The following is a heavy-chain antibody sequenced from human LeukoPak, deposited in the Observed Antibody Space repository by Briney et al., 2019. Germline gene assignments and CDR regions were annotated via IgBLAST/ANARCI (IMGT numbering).Heavy chain of an antibody. V-gene: IGHV3-23*01. CDR2: ISGSGGSI. D-gene: IGHD3-9*01. Sequence: TGGSLRLSCAASGFTFSSYAMSWVRQAPGKGLEWVSVISGSGGSIYYADSVKGRFTISRDNSKNTLYLQMNSLRAEDTAVYYCAKDRGDYFDWLPDAFDIWGQGTMVTVSS. CDR3: AKDRGDYFDWLPDAFDI. J-gene: IGHJ3*02. CDR1: GFTFSSYA.